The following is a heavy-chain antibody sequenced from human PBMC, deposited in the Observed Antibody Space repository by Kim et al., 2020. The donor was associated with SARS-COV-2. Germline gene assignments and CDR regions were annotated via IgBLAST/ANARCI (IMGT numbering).Heavy chain of an antibody. Sequence: GGSLRLSCAASGFTFSRYAMHWVRQAPGKGLEWVAVISYDGSNKNYADSVKGRFTISRDNSKNTLYLQMNSLRAEDTAVYYCARDTNRGYSYGWTYYYYGVAVWGHGTTVTVSS. J-gene: IGHJ6*02. D-gene: IGHD5-18*01. V-gene: IGHV3-30*04. CDR1: GFTFSRYA. CDR2: ISYDGSNK. CDR3: ARDTNRGYSYGWTYYYYGVAV.